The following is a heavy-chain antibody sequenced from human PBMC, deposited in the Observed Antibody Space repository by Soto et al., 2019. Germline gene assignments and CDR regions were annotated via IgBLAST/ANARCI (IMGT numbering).Heavy chain of an antibody. CDR2: IYHSGST. CDR1: GGSISSSNW. Sequence: QVQLQESGPGLVKPSGTLSLTCAVSGGSISSSNWWSWVRQPPGKGLEWIGEIYHSGSTNYNPSLPRQVTTSVDKAKTPFSLKLSSVTAADTAVYYCARVSGSGWYVRVFDYWGQGTLVTVSS. J-gene: IGHJ4*02. V-gene: IGHV4-4*02. D-gene: IGHD6-19*01. CDR3: ARVSGSGWYVRVFDY.